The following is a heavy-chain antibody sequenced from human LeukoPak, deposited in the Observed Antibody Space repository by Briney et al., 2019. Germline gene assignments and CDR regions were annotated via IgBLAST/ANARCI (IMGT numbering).Heavy chain of an antibody. CDR3: AREIDYDTDY. CDR2: IKQDGSEK. CDR1: GFTFSSYA. J-gene: IGHJ4*02. V-gene: IGHV3-7*03. D-gene: IGHD3-22*01. Sequence: GGSLRLSCAASGFTFSSYAMSWVRQAPGKGLEWVANIKQDGSEKYYVDSVKGRFTISRDNAKNSLYLQMNSLRAEDTAVYYCAREIDYDTDYWGQGTLVTVSS.